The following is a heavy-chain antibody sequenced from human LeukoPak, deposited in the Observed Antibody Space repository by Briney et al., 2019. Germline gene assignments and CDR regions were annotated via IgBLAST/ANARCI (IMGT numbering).Heavy chain of an antibody. D-gene: IGHD1-7*01. Sequence: GASVKVSCKASGGTFSSYAISWVRQAPGQGLEWMGGIIPIFGTANYAQKFQGRVTITADKSTSTAYMELSSLRSEDAAVYYCARGANYDGDDAFDIWGQGTMVTVSS. V-gene: IGHV1-69*06. CDR1: GGTFSSYA. CDR3: ARGANYDGDDAFDI. J-gene: IGHJ3*02. CDR2: IIPIFGTA.